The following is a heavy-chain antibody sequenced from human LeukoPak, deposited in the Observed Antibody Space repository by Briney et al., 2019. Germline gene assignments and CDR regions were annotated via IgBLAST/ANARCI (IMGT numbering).Heavy chain of an antibody. Sequence: SETLSLTCTVSGGSVSSGSDYWSWIRQPPGKGLEWIGYIYYSGNTNHNPSLKSRVTISVDKSKNQFSLKLSSVTAADTAVYYCARVVYRSGWDLDYWGQGTLVTVSS. CDR3: ARVVYRSGWDLDY. CDR1: GGSVSSGSDY. V-gene: IGHV4-61*01. J-gene: IGHJ4*02. CDR2: IYYSGNT. D-gene: IGHD6-19*01.